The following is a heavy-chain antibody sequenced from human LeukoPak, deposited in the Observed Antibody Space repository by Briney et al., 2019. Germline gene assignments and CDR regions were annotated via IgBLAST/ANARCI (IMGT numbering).Heavy chain of an antibody. J-gene: IGHJ6*03. CDR2: ITTYNGNT. CDR3: ARDSVYYWNEDYYYMDV. CDR1: HYTFTTYG. D-gene: IGHD1-20*01. V-gene: IGHV1-18*01. Sequence: ASVKVSCKASHYTFTTYGISWVRQAPGQELEWMGRITTYNGNTNYAQKFQGRVTMTTDTSTSTAYMELMSLRSDDTAVYYCARDSVYYWNEDYYYMDVWGKGTTVTVSS.